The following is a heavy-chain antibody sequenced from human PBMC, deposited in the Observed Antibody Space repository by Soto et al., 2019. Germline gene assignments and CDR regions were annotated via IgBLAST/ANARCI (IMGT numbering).Heavy chain of an antibody. CDR2: TYYRSKWYN. V-gene: IGHV6-1*01. J-gene: IGHJ6*02. CDR3: ARTSGYLDG. Sequence: PSHTLSLTGAISGGSVSNNNAAWNLIRQSPSRGLEWLGRTYYRSKWYNHYAVSVKSRITINPDTSKNQFSLQLNSVTPEDTAVYYCARTSGYLDGWGQGSTVTVSS. D-gene: IGHD6-13*01. CDR1: GGSVSNNNAA.